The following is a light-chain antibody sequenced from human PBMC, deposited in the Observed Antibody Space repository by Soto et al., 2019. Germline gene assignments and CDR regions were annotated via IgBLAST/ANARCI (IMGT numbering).Light chain of an antibody. CDR3: CSYAGSYTHV. J-gene: IGLJ1*01. V-gene: IGLV2-14*01. Sequence: TQPASVSGSPGQSITISCTGTSSDVGGYNYVSWYQQHPGKAPKLMIYEVSNRPSGVSNRFSGSKSGNTASLTISGLQAEDEADYYCCSYAGSYTHVFGTGTKVTVL. CDR2: EVS. CDR1: SSDVGGYNY.